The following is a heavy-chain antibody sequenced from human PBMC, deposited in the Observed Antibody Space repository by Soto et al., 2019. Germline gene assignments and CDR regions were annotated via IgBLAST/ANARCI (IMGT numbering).Heavy chain of an antibody. D-gene: IGHD3-10*01. CDR2: ISYDGSNK. V-gene: IGHV3-30-3*01. CDR1: GFTFSSYA. CDR3: ARDPMGRYYGSGSYYFDY. Sequence: QVQLVESGGGVVQPGRSLRLSCAASGFTFSSYAMHWVRQAPGKGLEWVAVISYDGSNKYYADSVKGRFTISRDNSTNTLWLHMNSLRAEDTAVYYCARDPMGRYYGSGSYYFDYWGQGTLVTVSS. J-gene: IGHJ4*02.